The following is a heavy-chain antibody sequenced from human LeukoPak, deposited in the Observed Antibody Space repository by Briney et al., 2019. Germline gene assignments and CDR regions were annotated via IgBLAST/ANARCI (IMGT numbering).Heavy chain of an antibody. D-gene: IGHD2-8*01. CDR1: GFTFSDYY. CDR2: IKQDGSEK. CDR3: ARDCTNGVCYEEFDY. J-gene: IGHJ4*02. Sequence: GGSLRLSCAASGFTFSDYYMSWIRQAPGKGLEWVANIKQDGSEKYYVDSVKGRFTISRDNAKNSLYLQMNNLRAEDTAVYYCARDCTNGVCYEEFDYWGQGTLVTVSS. V-gene: IGHV3-7*01.